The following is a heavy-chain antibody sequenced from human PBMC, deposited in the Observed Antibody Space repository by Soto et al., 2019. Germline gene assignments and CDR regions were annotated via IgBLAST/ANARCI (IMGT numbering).Heavy chain of an antibody. CDR1: GYSFTSYW. Sequence: HGESLKISCKGSGYSFTSYWIGWVRQMPGKGLEWMGIIYPGDSDTRYSPSFQGQVTISADKSISTAYLQWSSLKASDTAMYYCARQYRSSLAQGHYYYYYGMDVWGQGTTVTVSS. J-gene: IGHJ6*02. D-gene: IGHD6-6*01. V-gene: IGHV5-51*01. CDR3: ARQYRSSLAQGHYYYYYGMDV. CDR2: IYPGDSDT.